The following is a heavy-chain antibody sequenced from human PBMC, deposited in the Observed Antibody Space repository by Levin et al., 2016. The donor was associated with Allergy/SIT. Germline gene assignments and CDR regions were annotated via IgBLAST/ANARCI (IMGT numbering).Heavy chain of an antibody. CDR3: ARERITVSGTLVDS. D-gene: IGHD6-19*01. J-gene: IGHJ4*02. V-gene: IGHV4-59*01. CDR1: GGSINTDY. Sequence: SETLSLTCSVSGGSINTDYWTWIRQPPGKGLEWIGYISSSGTTYYNPSLQSRITISRDTSKNQFSLKLSSVTAADTALYYCARERITVSGTLVDSWGQGSLVTISS. CDR2: ISSSGTT.